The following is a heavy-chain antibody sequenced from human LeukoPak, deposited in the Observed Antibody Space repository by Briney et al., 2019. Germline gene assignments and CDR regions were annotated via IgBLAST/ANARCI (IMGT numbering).Heavy chain of an antibody. J-gene: IGHJ4*02. CDR3: ARDRANIVVVSASEY. CDR1: GGSISSSSYY. CDR2: IYYSGST. D-gene: IGHD2-21*01. Sequence: SETLSLTCTVSGGSISSSSYYWGWIRQPPGKGLEWIGSIYYSGSTYYNPSLKSRVTISVDTSKNQFSLKLSSVTAADTAVYYCARDRANIVVVSASEYWGRGTLVTVSS. V-gene: IGHV4-39*02.